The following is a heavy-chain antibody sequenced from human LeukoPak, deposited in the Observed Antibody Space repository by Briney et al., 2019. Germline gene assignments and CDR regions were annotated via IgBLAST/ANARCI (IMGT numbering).Heavy chain of an antibody. V-gene: IGHV4-4*07. CDR1: GVSISSYY. CDR2: IYTSGST. D-gene: IGHD3-9*01. CDR3: ARQYYDILTGYDRGDAFDI. Sequence: SETLPLTCTVSGVSISSYYWSWIRQPAGKGLEWIGRIYTSGSTNYNPSLKSRVTMSVDTSKNQFSLKLSSVTAADTAVYYCARQYYDILTGYDRGDAFDIWGQGTMVTVSS. J-gene: IGHJ3*02.